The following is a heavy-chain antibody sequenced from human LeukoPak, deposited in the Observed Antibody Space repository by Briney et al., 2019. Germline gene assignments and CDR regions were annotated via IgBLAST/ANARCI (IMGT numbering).Heavy chain of an antibody. CDR3: ARDSQLAFIGEPCFDP. J-gene: IGHJ5*02. CDR2: INPSGGST. D-gene: IGHD6-13*01. Sequence: ASVKVSCKASGYTFTSYYMHWVRQAPGQGLEWMGIINPSGGSTSYAQKFQGRVTMTRDTSTSTVYMELSSLRSEDTAVYYCARDSQLAFIGEPCFDPWGQGTLVTVSS. V-gene: IGHV1-46*01. CDR1: GYTFTSYY.